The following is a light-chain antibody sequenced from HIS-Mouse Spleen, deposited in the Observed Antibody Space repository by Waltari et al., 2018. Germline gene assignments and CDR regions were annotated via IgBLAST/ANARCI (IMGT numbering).Light chain of an antibody. Sequence: QSVLTQPPSASGTPGQRVTISCSGSSSNIGSNYVYWYQQLPGTAPKLRIYRNNQRPSGVPGRFSGSKSGTSASLAISGLRSEDEADYYCAAWDDSLSGVFGGGTKLTVL. CDR2: RNN. V-gene: IGLV1-47*01. CDR1: SSNIGSNY. CDR3: AAWDDSLSGV. J-gene: IGLJ2*01.